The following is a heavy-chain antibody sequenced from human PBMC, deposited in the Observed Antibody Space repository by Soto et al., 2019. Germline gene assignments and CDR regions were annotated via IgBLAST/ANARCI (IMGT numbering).Heavy chain of an antibody. Sequence: PWGSLRLSCAASGFTFSSYGMHWVRQAPGKGLEWVAVISYDGSNKYYADSVKGRFTISRDNSKNTLYLQMNSLRAEDTALYYCAKDSPLAGTIDSWGQGTLVTVSS. CDR1: GFTFSSYG. D-gene: IGHD6-13*01. J-gene: IGHJ4*02. CDR3: AKDSPLAGTIDS. CDR2: ISYDGSNK. V-gene: IGHV3-30*18.